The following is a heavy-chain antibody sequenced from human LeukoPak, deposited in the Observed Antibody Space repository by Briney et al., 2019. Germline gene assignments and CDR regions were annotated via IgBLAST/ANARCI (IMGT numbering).Heavy chain of an antibody. CDR1: GGSFSGYY. V-gene: IGHV4-34*01. D-gene: IGHD3-10*01. CDR2: INHSGST. Sequence: SETLSLTCAVYGGSFSGYYWSWIRQPPGKGLEWIGEINHSGSTNYNPSLKIRVTISVDTSKNQFSLKLSSVTAADTAVYYCARRGSGSYYNDLMDYWGQGTLVTVSS. CDR3: ARRGSGSYYNDLMDY. J-gene: IGHJ4*02.